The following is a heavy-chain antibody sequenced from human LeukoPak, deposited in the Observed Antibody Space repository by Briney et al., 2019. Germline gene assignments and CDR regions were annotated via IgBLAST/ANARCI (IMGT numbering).Heavy chain of an antibody. Sequence: ASVKVSCKASGYTFTSYDINWVRQATGQGLEWMGWMNPNSGNTGYAQKFQGRVTITRNTSISTAYMELSSLRSEDTAVYYCARGRVDTAMDPGFDYWGQGTLVTVSS. J-gene: IGHJ4*02. CDR1: GYTFTSYD. V-gene: IGHV1-8*03. CDR3: ARGRVDTAMDPGFDY. CDR2: MNPNSGNT. D-gene: IGHD5-18*01.